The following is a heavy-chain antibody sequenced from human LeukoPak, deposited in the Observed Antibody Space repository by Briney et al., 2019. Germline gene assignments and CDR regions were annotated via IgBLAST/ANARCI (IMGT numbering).Heavy chain of an antibody. D-gene: IGHD6-13*01. V-gene: IGHV1-69*13. CDR2: IIPIFGTA. CDR1: GGTFSSYA. J-gene: IGHJ6*02. Sequence: SVKVSCTASGGTFSSYAISWVRQAPGQGLEWMGGIIPIFGTANYAQKFQGRVTITADESTSTAYMELSSLRSEDTAVYYCARDLRAAAGISEVPYYYYGMDVWGQGTTVTVSS. CDR3: ARDLRAAAGISEVPYYYYGMDV.